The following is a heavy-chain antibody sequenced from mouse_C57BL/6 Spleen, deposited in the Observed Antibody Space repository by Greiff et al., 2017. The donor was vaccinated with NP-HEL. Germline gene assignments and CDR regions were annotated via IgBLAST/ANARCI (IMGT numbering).Heavy chain of an antibody. CDR1: GFSFSTYA. Sequence: EVKVVESGGGLVQPKGSLKLSCAASGFSFSTYAMNWVRQAPGKGLEWVARIRSKSNNYATYYADSVKDRFTISRDDSESMLYLQMNNLKTEDTAMYYCVRDGNYDAMDYWGQGTSVTVSS. V-gene: IGHV10-1*01. J-gene: IGHJ4*01. CDR3: VRDGNYDAMDY. D-gene: IGHD2-1*01. CDR2: IRSKSNNYAT.